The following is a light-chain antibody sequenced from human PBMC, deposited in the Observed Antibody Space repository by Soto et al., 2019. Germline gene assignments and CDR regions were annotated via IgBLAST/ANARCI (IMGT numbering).Light chain of an antibody. CDR2: GAS. V-gene: IGKV3-15*01. Sequence: EIVMTQSPATLSVSPGERATLSCRASQSVSNNLAWYQQKPGQAPRLLIYGASTRATGIPARFSGSGSGTEFTLIISSLQSEDFAVYYCQQYYEWVTFGGGTKVKIK. J-gene: IGKJ4*01. CDR1: QSVSNN. CDR3: QQYYEWVT.